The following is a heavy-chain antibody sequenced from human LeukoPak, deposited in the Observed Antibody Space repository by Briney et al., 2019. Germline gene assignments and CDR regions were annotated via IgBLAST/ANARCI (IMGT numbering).Heavy chain of an antibody. CDR2: ISSSSSYI. Sequence: PGGSLRLSCAASGFTFSSYSMNWVRQAPRKGLEWVSSISSSSSYIYYADSVKGRFTISRDNAKNSLYLQMNSLRAEDTAVYYCARDSDYYDSSGYQVPDYWGQGTLVTVSS. D-gene: IGHD3-22*01. CDR1: GFTFSSYS. J-gene: IGHJ4*02. CDR3: ARDSDYYDSSGYQVPDY. V-gene: IGHV3-21*01.